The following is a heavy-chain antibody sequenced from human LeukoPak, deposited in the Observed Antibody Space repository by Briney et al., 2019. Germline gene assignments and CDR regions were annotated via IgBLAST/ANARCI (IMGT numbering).Heavy chain of an antibody. Sequence: GGSLRLSCAASGFIFSSYAMSWVRQAPGKGLEWVSTISSSGGSTNYADSVKGRFTISRENSKNRLHLEMNSLRAEDTAIYYCAKDAPFDPWGQGTLVTVSS. V-gene: IGHV3-23*01. CDR2: ISSSGGST. CDR1: GFIFSSYA. J-gene: IGHJ5*02. CDR3: AKDAPFDP.